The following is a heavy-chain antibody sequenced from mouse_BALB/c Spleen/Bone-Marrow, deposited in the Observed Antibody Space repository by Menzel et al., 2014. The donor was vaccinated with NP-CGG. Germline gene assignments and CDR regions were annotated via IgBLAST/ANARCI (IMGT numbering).Heavy chain of an antibody. CDR2: ILPGSGST. CDR3: ARVGVRGGYWYFDV. J-gene: IGHJ1*01. CDR1: GYTFSSYW. V-gene: IGHV1-9*01. D-gene: IGHD2-14*01. Sequence: VQLQQSGAELMKPGASVKISCKATGYTFSSYWIEWVKQRPGHGLEWIGEILPGSGSTNYNEKFKGKATFTADTSSNTAYMQLSSLTSEDSAVYYCARVGVRGGYWYFDVWGAGTTVTVSS.